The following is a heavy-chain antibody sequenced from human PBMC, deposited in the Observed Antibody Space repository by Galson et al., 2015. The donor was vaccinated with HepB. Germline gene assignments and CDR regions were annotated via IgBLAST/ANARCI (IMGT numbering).Heavy chain of an antibody. V-gene: IGHV4-61*09. CDR3: ARDPADCSSTTCYDYYYMDV. CDR1: GGSISSGSYY. CDR2: IYTSGST. D-gene: IGHD2-2*01. J-gene: IGHJ6*03. Sequence: TLSLTCTVSGGSISSGSYYWTWIRQPAGKGLEWIGHIYTSGSTNYNPSLKSRVTMSVDMSKNQFSLKLSSVTAADTAVYYCARDPADCSSTTCYDYYYMDVWGKGTTVTVSS.